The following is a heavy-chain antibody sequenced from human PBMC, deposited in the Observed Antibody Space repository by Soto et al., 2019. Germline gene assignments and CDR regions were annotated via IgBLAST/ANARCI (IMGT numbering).Heavy chain of an antibody. J-gene: IGHJ5*02. CDR1: GFTVSRNY. CDR3: ARNGDSSDYRGWFDP. CDR2: IYSGGTT. V-gene: IGHV3-66*01. Sequence: EGQLVESGGGLVQPGGSLRLCCAASGFTVSRNYMSWVRQAPGKGLEWVSVIYSGGTTYYADSVKGRFTISRDNSKNTLYLQMNSLRAEDTAVYYCARNGDSSDYRGWFDPWGQGTLVTVSS. D-gene: IGHD3-22*01.